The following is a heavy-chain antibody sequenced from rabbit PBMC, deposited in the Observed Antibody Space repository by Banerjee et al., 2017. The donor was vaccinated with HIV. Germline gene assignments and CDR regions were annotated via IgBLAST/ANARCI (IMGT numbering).Heavy chain of an antibody. CDR2: IGTGSGST. Sequence: QEQLVESGGGLVQPGASLTLTCKASGFSFSSGYDMCWVRQAPGKGLEWIGCIGTGSGSTYYASWAKGRVTITRSTSLNTVTLQMTSLIAADTATYLCAREAPGGDFNLWGPGTLVTVS. CDR1: GFSFSSGYD. J-gene: IGHJ4*01. CDR3: AREAPGGDFNL. V-gene: IGHV1S47*01.